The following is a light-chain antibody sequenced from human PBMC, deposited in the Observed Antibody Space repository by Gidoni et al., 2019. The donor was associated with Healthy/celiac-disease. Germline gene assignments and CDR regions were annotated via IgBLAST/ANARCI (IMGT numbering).Light chain of an antibody. CDR3: SSYTSSSTLDVV. CDR1: SSDVGGYNY. CDR2: EVS. V-gene: IGLV2-14*01. J-gene: IGLJ2*01. Sequence: QSALPQPASVSGSPGQSITISCTGTSSDVGGYNYVSWYQQHPGKAPKLMIYEVSNRPSGVSNRVSGAKSGNTASLTISGLQAEDEADYYCSSYTSSSTLDVVFGGGTKLTVL.